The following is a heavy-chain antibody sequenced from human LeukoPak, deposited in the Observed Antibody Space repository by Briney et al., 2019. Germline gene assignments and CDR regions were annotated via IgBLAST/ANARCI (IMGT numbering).Heavy chain of an antibody. CDR3: AKDSSPTVGATTNFDY. CDR1: GFTFDDYT. V-gene: IGHV3-43*01. J-gene: IGHJ4*02. CDR2: ISWDGGST. Sequence: GGSLRLSCAGSGFTFDDYTMHWVRQAPGKGLEWVSLISWDGGSTYYADSVKGRFTISRDNSKNSLYLQMNSLRTEDTALYYCAKDSSPTVGATTNFDYWGQGTLVTVSS. D-gene: IGHD1-26*01.